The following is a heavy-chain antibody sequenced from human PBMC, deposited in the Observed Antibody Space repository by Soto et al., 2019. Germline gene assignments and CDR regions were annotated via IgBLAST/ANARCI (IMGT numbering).Heavy chain of an antibody. Sequence: QVQLVQSGAEVKKPGSSVKVSCKASGGTFSSYAISWVRQAPGQGLEWMGGIIPIFGTANYAQKFQGRVTITADESTSTAYMELSSLRSEDTAVYYCARNGGYSYGPYYSGMDVWGQGTTVTVSS. CDR3: ARNGGYSYGPYYSGMDV. D-gene: IGHD5-18*01. CDR1: GGTFSSYA. CDR2: IIPIFGTA. J-gene: IGHJ6*02. V-gene: IGHV1-69*12.